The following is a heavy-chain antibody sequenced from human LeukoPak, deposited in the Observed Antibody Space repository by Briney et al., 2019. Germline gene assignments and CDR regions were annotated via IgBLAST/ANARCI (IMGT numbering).Heavy chain of an antibody. V-gene: IGHV4-61*02. D-gene: IGHD6-13*01. CDR2: IYTSGST. J-gene: IGHJ4*02. CDR3: ARGIGSSSWVDY. CDR1: GGSISSGSYY. Sequence: KSSQTLSLTCTVSGGSISSGSYYWSWIRQPAGKGLEWIGRIYTSGSTNYNPSLKSRVTISVDTSKNQFSLKLSSVTAADTAVYYCARGIGSSSWVDYWGQGTLVTVSS.